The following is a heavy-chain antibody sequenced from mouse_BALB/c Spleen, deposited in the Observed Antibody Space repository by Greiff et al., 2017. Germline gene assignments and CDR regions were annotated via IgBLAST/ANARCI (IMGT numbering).Heavy chain of an antibody. CDR3: ARGGLDDYAMDY. V-gene: IGHV1-20*02. CDR2: INPYNGDT. Sequence: VHVKQSGPELVKPGASVKISCKASGYSFTGYFMNWVMQSHGKSLEWIGRINPYNGDTFYNQKFKGKATLTVDKSSSTAHMELRSLASEDSAVYYCARGGLDDYAMDYWGQGTSVTVSS. CDR1: GYSFTGYF. D-gene: IGHD2-3*01. J-gene: IGHJ4*01.